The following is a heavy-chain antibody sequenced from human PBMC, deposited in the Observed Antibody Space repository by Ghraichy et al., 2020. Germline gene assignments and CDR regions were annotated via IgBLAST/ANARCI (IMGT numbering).Heavy chain of an antibody. V-gene: IGHV4-39*01. CDR3: ARRRGKPVVPASKGWFDP. CDR1: GGSISSSSYY. D-gene: IGHD2-2*01. CDR2: IYYSGST. Sequence: SETLSLTCTVSGGSISSSSYYWGWIRQPPGKGLEWIGSIYYSGSTYYNPSLKSRVTISVDTSKNQFSLKLSSVTAADTAVYYCARRRGKPVVPASKGWFDPWGQGTLVTVSS. J-gene: IGHJ5*02.